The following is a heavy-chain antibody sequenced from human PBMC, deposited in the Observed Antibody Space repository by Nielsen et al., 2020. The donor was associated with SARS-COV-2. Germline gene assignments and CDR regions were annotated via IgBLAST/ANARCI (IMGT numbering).Heavy chain of an antibody. CDR3: ARDGVVVTAIDY. CDR2: ISGSGGST. V-gene: IGHV3-23*01. J-gene: IGHJ4*02. D-gene: IGHD2-21*02. CDR1: GFTFSSYA. Sequence: GGSLRLSCTASGFTFSSYAMSWVRQAPGKGLEWVSAISGSGGSTYYADSVKGRFTISRDNSKNTLYLQMNSLRAEDTAVYYCARDGVVVTAIDYWGQGTLVTVSS.